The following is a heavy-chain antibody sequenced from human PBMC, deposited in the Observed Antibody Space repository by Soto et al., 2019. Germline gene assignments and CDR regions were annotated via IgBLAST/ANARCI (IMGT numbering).Heavy chain of an antibody. CDR1: GYTFTGYY. V-gene: IGHV1-2*04. CDR2: INPNSGGT. D-gene: IGHD3-22*01. Sequence: ASVKVSCKASGYTFTGYYMHWVRQAPGQGLEWMGWINPNSGGTNYAQKFQGWVTMTRDTSISTAYMELSRLRSDDTAVYYCARDLGSYYYDSSGYKPRHYGMDVWGQGTTVTAP. J-gene: IGHJ6*02. CDR3: ARDLGSYYYDSSGYKPRHYGMDV.